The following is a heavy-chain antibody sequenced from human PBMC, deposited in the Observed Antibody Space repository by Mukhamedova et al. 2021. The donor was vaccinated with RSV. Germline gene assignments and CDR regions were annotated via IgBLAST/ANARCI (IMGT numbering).Heavy chain of an antibody. V-gene: IGHV4-39*07. CDR2: GST. J-gene: IGHJ4*02. CDR3: ARDKAAAGPTPGGY. D-gene: IGHD6-13*01. Sequence: GSTYYNPSLKSRVTKSIDTSKNQFSLKLSSVTAADTAVYYCARDKAAAGPTPGGYWGQGTLVTVSS.